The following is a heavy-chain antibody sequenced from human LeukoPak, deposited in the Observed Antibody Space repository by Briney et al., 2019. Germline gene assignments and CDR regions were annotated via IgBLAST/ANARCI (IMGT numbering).Heavy chain of an antibody. CDR2: IKVDGSEK. D-gene: IGHD1-1*01. Sequence: GGSLRLSCAASGFTFSNYWMSWVRQAPGKGLEWVANIKVDGSEKYYLDSVKGRFTISRDNAKNSVYLQMNSLRTEDTAVYYCARKTGMTGEAFEYWGQGTLVTVAS. CDR3: ARKTGMTGEAFEY. V-gene: IGHV3-7*03. J-gene: IGHJ4*02. CDR1: GFTFSNYW.